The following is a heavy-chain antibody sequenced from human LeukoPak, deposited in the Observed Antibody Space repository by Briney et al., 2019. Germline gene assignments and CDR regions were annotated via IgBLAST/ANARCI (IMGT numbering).Heavy chain of an antibody. D-gene: IGHD3-10*01. CDR1: GFTFSSSA. CDR3: AKGYYGSGSYGWFDY. Sequence: QPGGSLRLSCAASGFTFSSSAMSWVRQAPGKGLEWVSTISGSGDRTYYADSVKGRFTISRDNSKNTLFLHMNSLRAADTAVYSCAKGYYGSGSYGWFDYWGQGTLVTVSS. CDR2: ISGSGDRT. J-gene: IGHJ4*02. V-gene: IGHV3-23*01.